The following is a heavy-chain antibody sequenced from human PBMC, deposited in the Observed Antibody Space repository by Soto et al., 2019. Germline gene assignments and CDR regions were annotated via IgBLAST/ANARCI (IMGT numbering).Heavy chain of an antibody. CDR2: IIPILGIA. J-gene: IGHJ5*02. CDR1: GGTFSSYT. Sequence: SVKVSCKASGGTFSSYTISWVRQAPGQGLEWMGRIIPILGIANYAQKFQGRVTITADKSTSTAYMELSSLRSEDTAVYYCTSESPRGYSGYGWFDPWGQGTLVTVSS. D-gene: IGHD5-12*01. CDR3: TSESPRGYSGYGWFDP. V-gene: IGHV1-69*02.